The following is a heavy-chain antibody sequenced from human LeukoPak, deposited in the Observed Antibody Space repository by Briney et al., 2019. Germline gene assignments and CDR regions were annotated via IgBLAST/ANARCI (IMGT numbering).Heavy chain of an antibody. CDR3: ARTLYSSGWSYDY. J-gene: IGHJ4*02. CDR2: IYYSGST. CDR1: GGSISSYY. D-gene: IGHD6-19*01. V-gene: IGHV4-59*01. Sequence: SETLSLTRTVSGGSISSYYWSWIRQPPGKGLEWIGYIYYSGSTNYNPSLKSRVTISVDTSKNQFSLKLSSVTAADTAVYYCARTLYSSGWSYDYWGQGTLVTVSS.